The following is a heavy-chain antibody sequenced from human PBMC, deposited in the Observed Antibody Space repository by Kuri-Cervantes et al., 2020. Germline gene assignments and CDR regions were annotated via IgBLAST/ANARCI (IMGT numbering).Heavy chain of an antibody. V-gene: IGHV4-38-2*01. Sequence: SETLSLTCAVSGYSISRGYYWGWIRQPPGKGLEWIGSIYHSGSTYYNPSLKSRVTIPVDTSKNQFSLKLSSVTAADTAVYYCARLQGSYNFWSGYYPYYYYMDVWGKGTTVTVSS. D-gene: IGHD3-3*01. CDR2: IYHSGST. J-gene: IGHJ6*03. CDR3: ARLQGSYNFWSGYYPYYYYMDV. CDR1: GYSISRGYY.